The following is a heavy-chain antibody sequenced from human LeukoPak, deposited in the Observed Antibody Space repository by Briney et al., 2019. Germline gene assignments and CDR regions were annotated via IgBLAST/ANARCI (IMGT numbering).Heavy chain of an antibody. CDR3: ARRGGYSSSALDY. CDR2: IYPGDSDN. J-gene: IGHJ4*02. Sequence: GESLKISCKGSGYSFTNYWIGWVRQMPGKGPEWMGSIYPGDSDNSYSPSFQGRVTSSVDKSISTAYLQWSSLEASDTAIYYCARRGGYSSSALDYWGQGTPVTVSS. CDR1: GYSFTNYW. D-gene: IGHD6-6*01. V-gene: IGHV5-51*01.